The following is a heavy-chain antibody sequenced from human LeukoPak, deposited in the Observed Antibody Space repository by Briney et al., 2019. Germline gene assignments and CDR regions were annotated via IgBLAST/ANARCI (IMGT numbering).Heavy chain of an antibody. CDR2: IIPIFGTA. V-gene: IGHV1-69*01. Sequence: ASVKVSCKASGGTFSGYAISWVRQAPGQGLEWMGGIIPIFGTANYAQKFQGRVTITADESTSTAYMELSSLRSEDTAVYYCARAGRGYSSLDAFDIWGQGTMVTVSS. CDR1: GGTFSGYA. CDR3: ARAGRGYSSLDAFDI. J-gene: IGHJ3*02. D-gene: IGHD5-18*01.